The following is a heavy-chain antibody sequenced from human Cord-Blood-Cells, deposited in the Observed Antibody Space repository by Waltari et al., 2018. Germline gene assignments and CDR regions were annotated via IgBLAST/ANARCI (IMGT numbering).Heavy chain of an antibody. J-gene: IGHJ4*02. Sequence: QVQLVESGGGVVQPGRSLRLSCAASGFTFSSYAMHWVRQAPGKGLEWVAVISYDGSNKYYADSVKGRFTISRDNSKNTLYLQMNSLRAEDTAVYYCARDSTLGYWGQGTLVTVSS. CDR2: ISYDGSNK. V-gene: IGHV3-30-3*01. CDR3: ARDSTLGY. D-gene: IGHD3-16*01. CDR1: GFTFSSYA.